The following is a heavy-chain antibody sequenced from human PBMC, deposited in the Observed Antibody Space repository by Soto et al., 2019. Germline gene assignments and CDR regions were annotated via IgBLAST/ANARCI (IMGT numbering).Heavy chain of an antibody. V-gene: IGHV3-23*01. CDR3: AKADTGWFAP. J-gene: IGHJ5*02. D-gene: IGHD3-10*01. CDR2: ITGSSGST. CDR1: GFTFGHYV. Sequence: EEQLLESGGDLVQPGGSLRLSCAASGFTFGHYVMSWVRQAPGKGLEWVSKITGSSGSTTYTESVKGRFTISRDNSKNSMYLQMNNLRAEDTAIYYCAKADTGWFAPWGRGTLVTVSS.